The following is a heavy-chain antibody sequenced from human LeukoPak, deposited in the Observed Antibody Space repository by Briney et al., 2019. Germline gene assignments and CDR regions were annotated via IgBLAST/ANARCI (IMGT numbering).Heavy chain of an antibody. CDR2: INWNGGST. J-gene: IGHJ4*02. Sequence: GGSLRLSCAASGFTVSSYSMNWIRQAPGKGLEWVSGINWNGGSTGYADSVKGRFTISRDNAKNSLYLQMNSLRAEDTALYYCARAKYYYDSSGYCDWGQGTLVTVSS. CDR3: ARAKYYYDSSGYCD. CDR1: GFTVSSYS. V-gene: IGHV3-20*04. D-gene: IGHD3-22*01.